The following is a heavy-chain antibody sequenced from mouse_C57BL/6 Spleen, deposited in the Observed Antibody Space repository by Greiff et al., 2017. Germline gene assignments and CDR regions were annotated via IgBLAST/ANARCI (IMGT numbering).Heavy chain of an antibody. CDR2: ISDGGSYT. CDR3: ARDGPYAMDY. CDR1: GFTFSSYA. J-gene: IGHJ4*01. V-gene: IGHV5-4*01. Sequence: DVHLVESGGGLVKPGGSLKLSCAASGFTFSSYAMSWVRQTPEKRLEWVATISDGGSYTYYPDNVKGRFTISRDNAKNNLYLQMSHLKSEDTAMYYCARDGPYAMDYWGQGTSVTVSS.